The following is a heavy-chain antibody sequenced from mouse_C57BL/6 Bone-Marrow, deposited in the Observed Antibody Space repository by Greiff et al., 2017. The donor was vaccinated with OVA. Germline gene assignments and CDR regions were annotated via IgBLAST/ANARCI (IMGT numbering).Heavy chain of an antibody. V-gene: IGHV1-64*01. D-gene: IGHD2-3*01. CDR1: DYTFTSYW. J-gene: IGHJ4*01. CDR3: ARSGGYYPYYYAMDY. CDR2: IHPNSGST. Sequence: VQLQQPGAELVKPGASVKLSCKASDYTFTSYWMHWVKQRPGQGLEWIGMIHPNSGSTNYNEKFKSKATLTVDKSSSTAYMQLSSLTSEDSAVYYCARSGGYYPYYYAMDYWGQGTSVTVSS.